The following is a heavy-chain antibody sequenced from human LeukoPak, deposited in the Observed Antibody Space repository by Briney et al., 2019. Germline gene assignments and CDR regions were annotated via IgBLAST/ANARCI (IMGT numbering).Heavy chain of an antibody. V-gene: IGHV3-23*01. CDR2: ISGSGGST. CDR1: GFTFSSYA. J-gene: IGHJ6*03. Sequence: GGSLRLSCAASGFTFSSYAMSWVRQAPGRGLEWVSAISGSGGSTYYADSVKGRFTISRDNSKNTLYLQMNSLRAEDTAVYYCAKRGGGYSSSWYPYYYYMDVWGKGTTVTVSS. CDR3: AKRGGGYSSSWYPYYYYMDV. D-gene: IGHD6-13*01.